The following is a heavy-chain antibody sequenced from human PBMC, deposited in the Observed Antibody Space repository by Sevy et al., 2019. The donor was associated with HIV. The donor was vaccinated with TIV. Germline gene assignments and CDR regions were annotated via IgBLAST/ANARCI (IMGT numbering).Heavy chain of an antibody. V-gene: IGHV3-30*18. D-gene: IGHD3-10*02. CDR1: GFNFQTFG. J-gene: IGHJ4*02. CDR3: TKESLRGTYIRGDFYH. Sequence: GGSLRLSCSAFGFNFQTFGMHWIRQAPGKGPEWLAVISSDGINHNYAASVKGRFTIYRDNSKSLLFLQMNSLTPNDTAVYFCTKESLRGTYIRGDFYHWGQGTLVTVSS. CDR2: ISSDGINH.